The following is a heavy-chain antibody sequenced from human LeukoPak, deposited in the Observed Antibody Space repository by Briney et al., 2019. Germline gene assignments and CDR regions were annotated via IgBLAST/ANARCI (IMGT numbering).Heavy chain of an antibody. J-gene: IGHJ5*02. Sequence: GASVKVSCKASGYTFTGYYMHWVRQAPGQGLEWMGRINPNSGGTNYAQKFQGRVTMTRDTSISTAYMELSRLRSDDTAVYYCARDYSYSGGYYVWFDPWGQGTLVTVSS. CDR3: ARDYSYSGGYYVWFDP. CDR1: GYTFTGYY. CDR2: INPNSGGT. V-gene: IGHV1-2*06. D-gene: IGHD1-26*01.